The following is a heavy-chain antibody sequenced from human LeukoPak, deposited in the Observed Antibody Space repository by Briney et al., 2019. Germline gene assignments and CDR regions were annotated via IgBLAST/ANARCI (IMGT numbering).Heavy chain of an antibody. V-gene: IGHV3-30-3*01. CDR1: GFTFSSYT. D-gene: IGHD6-6*01. CDR2: VSYDGSNR. J-gene: IGHJ4*02. Sequence: GGSLRLSCAASGFTFSSYTMPWVRQAPGKGLEWVAVVSYDGSNRYYADSVKGRFTISRDNSKNTLYLQMNSLRFEDTAIYYCASDTYSSSSYYFDYWGQGTLVTVSS. CDR3: ASDTYSSSSYYFDY.